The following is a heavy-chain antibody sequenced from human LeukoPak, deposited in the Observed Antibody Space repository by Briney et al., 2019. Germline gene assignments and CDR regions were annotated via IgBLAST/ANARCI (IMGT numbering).Heavy chain of an antibody. CDR1: GGTFSSYA. V-gene: IGHV1-69*05. J-gene: IGHJ4*02. CDR3: ARAMSIAAAGDFDY. CDR2: IIPIFGTA. Sequence: RASVKVSCKASGGTFSSYAISWVRQAPGQGLEWMGGIIPIFGTANYAQKFQGRVTITTDESTSTAYMELSSLRSEDTAVYYCARAMSIAAAGDFDYWGQGTLVTVSS. D-gene: IGHD6-13*01.